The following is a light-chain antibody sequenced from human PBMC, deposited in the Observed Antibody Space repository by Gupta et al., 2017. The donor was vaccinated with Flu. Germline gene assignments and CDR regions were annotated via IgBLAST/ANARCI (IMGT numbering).Light chain of an antibody. CDR3: ASWDDSLNAWV. CDR2: SND. J-gene: IGLJ3*02. Sequence: NSNFGINTVNWYQLRPGTAPKVVIFSNDQRPSRVPDRFSGSKSGTSASLASSGLQSEDEGFYYCASWDDSLNAWVFGGGTQLTVL. V-gene: IGLV1-44*01. CDR1: NSNFGINT.